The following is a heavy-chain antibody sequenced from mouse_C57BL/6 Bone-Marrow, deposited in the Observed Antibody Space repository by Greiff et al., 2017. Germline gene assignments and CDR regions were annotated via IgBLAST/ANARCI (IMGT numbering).Heavy chain of an antibody. D-gene: IGHD2-5*01. V-gene: IGHV5-2*01. Sequence: EVQVVESGGGLVQPGASLKLSCESNEYEFPSHDMSWVRKTPEKRLELVAAINSDGGSTYYPDTMERRVIISRDNTKKTLYLQMSSLRSADTALYYCARSNYGAMDYWGQGTSVTVSA. CDR2: INSDGGST. J-gene: IGHJ4*01. CDR3: ARSNYGAMDY. CDR1: EYEFPSHD.